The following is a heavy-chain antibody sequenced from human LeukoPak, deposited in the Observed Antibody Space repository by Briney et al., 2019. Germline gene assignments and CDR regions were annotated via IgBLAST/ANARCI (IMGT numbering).Heavy chain of an antibody. D-gene: IGHD3-3*01. V-gene: IGHV3-23*01. Sequence: LGGSLRLSCAASGFTFSNYDMSWVRQAPGKGLEWVSVISGSGGSTYYADSVKGRFTISRDNSKSTLFLQMHSLRGDDTAVYYCAKGHYDDWYYFDYWGQGAPVTVSS. CDR1: GFTFSNYD. CDR3: AKGHYDDWYYFDY. J-gene: IGHJ4*02. CDR2: ISGSGGST.